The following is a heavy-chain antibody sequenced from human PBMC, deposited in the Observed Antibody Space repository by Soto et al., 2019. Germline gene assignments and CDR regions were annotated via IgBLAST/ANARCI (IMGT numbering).Heavy chain of an antibody. CDR3: ARGLSRYYYDSSGYYPSDGTLGY. CDR2: INHSGST. V-gene: IGHV4-34*01. Sequence: KPSETLSLTCAVYGGSFSGYYWSWIRQPPGKGLEWIGEINHSGSTNYNPSLKSRVTISVDTSKNQFSLKLSSVTAADTAVYYCARGLSRYYYDSSGYYPSDGTLGYWGQGTLVTVSS. J-gene: IGHJ4*02. CDR1: GGSFSGYY. D-gene: IGHD3-22*01.